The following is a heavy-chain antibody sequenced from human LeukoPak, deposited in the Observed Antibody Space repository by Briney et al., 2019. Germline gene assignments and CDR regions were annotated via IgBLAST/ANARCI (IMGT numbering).Heavy chain of an antibody. CDR2: IWYDGSNK. D-gene: IGHD1-26*01. Sequence: GSLRLSCAASGFTFSSYGMHWVRQAPGKGLEWVAVIWYDGSNKYYADSVKGRFTISRDNSKNTLYLQMNSLRAEDTAVYYCARGASGSYYNYYYYGMDVWGQGTTVTVSS. CDR1: GFTFSSYG. V-gene: IGHV3-33*08. J-gene: IGHJ6*02. CDR3: ARGASGSYYNYYYYGMDV.